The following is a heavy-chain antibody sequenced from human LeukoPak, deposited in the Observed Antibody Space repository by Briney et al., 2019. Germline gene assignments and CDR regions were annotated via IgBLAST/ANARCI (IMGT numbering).Heavy chain of an antibody. Sequence: GGSLRLSCAASGFTVSGKYMTWVRQAPGKGLEWVSVIYSGGSTDYADSVKGRFTISRDTSKNTLYLQMNSLRAEDTAVYYCAPLAATTDYWGQGTLVTVSS. CDR3: APLAATTDY. J-gene: IGHJ4*02. D-gene: IGHD5-12*01. V-gene: IGHV3-53*01. CDR1: GFTVSGKY. CDR2: IYSGGST.